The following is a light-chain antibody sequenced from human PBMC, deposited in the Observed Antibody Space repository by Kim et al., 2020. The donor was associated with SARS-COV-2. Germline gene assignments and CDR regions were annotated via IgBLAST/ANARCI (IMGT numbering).Light chain of an antibody. J-gene: IGLJ1*01. CDR2: EID. V-gene: IGLV2-23*02. CDR3: CSCAGSSTYV. CDR1: SSDVGSYNL. Sequence: QSALTQPASVSGSPGQSITISCTGASSDVGSYNLVSWYQQHPGKAPKLMIYEIDKRPSGVYNRFSGSKSGNTASLTISGLQTEDEADYYCCSCAGSSTYVFGTGTKVTVL.